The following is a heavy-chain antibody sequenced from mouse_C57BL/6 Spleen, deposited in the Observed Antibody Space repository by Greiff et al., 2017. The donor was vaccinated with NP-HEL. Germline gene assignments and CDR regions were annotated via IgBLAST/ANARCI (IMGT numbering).Heavy chain of an antibody. V-gene: IGHV5-17*01. CDR1: GFTFSDYG. D-gene: IGHD3-3*01. J-gene: IGHJ2*01. Sequence: EVKLVESGGGLVKPGGSLKLSCAASGFTFSDYGMHWVRQAPEKGLEWVTYISSGSSTIYYADTVKGRFTISRDNAKNTLFLQMTSLRSEDTAMYYGARKGQSFYFDYWGQGTTLTVSS. CDR3: ARKGQSFYFDY. CDR2: ISSGSSTI.